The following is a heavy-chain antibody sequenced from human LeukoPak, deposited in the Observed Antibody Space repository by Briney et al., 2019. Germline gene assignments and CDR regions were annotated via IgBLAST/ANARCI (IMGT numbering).Heavy chain of an antibody. CDR3: AKVSLAPIVVVTAIEDY. CDR2: IKQDRSEK. J-gene: IGHJ4*02. V-gene: IGHV3-7*03. Sequence: PGGSLRLSCAASGFTFSSYWMSWVRQAPGKGLEWVANIKQDRSEKYYVDSVKGRFTISRDNAKNSLYLQMNSLRAEDTAVYYCAKVSLAPIVVVTAIEDYWGQGTLVTVSS. CDR1: GFTFSSYW. D-gene: IGHD2-21*02.